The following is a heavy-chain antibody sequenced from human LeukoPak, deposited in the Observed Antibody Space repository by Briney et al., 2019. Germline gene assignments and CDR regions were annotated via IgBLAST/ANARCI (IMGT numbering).Heavy chain of an antibody. D-gene: IGHD3-10*01. V-gene: IGHV3-74*01. J-gene: IGHJ4*02. CDR1: GFTFSSYW. CDR2: INSDGSST. CDR3: AKDAARDGGGAFDY. Sequence: GGSLRLSCAASGFTFSSYWMHWVRQAPGKGLVWVSRINSDGSSTSYADSVKGRFTISRDNSKNMLYLQMNSLRVEDTAVYYCAKDAARDGGGAFDYGARETLVPVSS.